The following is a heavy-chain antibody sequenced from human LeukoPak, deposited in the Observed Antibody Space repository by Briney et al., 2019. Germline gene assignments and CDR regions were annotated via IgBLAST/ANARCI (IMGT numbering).Heavy chain of an antibody. Sequence: PGGSLRLSCTASGFTFSNYEIDWVRQTPGGSLEWVSGISSSGEATYFADSVRGRFTISRDNDKHSLYLQMNNLRAEDTGLYYCARDGGWYYFDSWGQGTLVTVSS. J-gene: IGHJ4*02. D-gene: IGHD6-19*01. CDR1: GFTFSNYE. CDR3: ARDGGWYYFDS. V-gene: IGHV3-48*03. CDR2: ISSSGEAT.